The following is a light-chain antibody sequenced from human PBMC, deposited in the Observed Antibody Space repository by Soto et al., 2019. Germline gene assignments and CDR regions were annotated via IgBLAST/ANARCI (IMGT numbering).Light chain of an antibody. CDR1: QSISTY. Sequence: ENFLTHSPVTLSLSPGQRATLSCRASQSISTYLAWYQVKPGQAPRLLIYDASSRATGVPARFSGSGSGTDFSLTISSLEPEDFAVYYCQQRSNWPPEITFGQGTRLEIK. CDR2: DAS. J-gene: IGKJ5*01. V-gene: IGKV3-11*01. CDR3: QQRSNWPPEIT.